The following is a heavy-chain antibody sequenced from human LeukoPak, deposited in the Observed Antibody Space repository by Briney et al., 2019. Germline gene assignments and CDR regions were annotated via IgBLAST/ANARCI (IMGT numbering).Heavy chain of an antibody. D-gene: IGHD2-2*02. Sequence: KPSETPSLTCTVSGGSISSSSYYWGWIRQPPGKGLEWIGSIYYSGSTYYNPSLKSRVTISVDTSKNQFSLKLSSVTAADTAVYYCARAPYCSSTSCYKPDNWFDPWGQGTLVTVSS. CDR1: GGSISSSSYY. CDR3: ARAPYCSSTSCYKPDNWFDP. CDR2: IYYSGST. J-gene: IGHJ5*02. V-gene: IGHV4-39*07.